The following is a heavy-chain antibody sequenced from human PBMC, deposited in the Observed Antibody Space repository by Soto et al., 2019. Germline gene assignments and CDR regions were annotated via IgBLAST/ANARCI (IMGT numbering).Heavy chain of an antibody. CDR1: GFTFSSYW. Sequence: EVQLVESGGGLVQPGGSLRLSCAASGFTFSSYWMSWVRQAPGKGLEWVANIKQDGSEKYYVDSVKGRFTISRDNAKNLLYQQMNRLRAEDTAGYYCARSYQRTLYSNWFDPWGQGTLVTVSS. V-gene: IGHV3-7*01. J-gene: IGHJ5*02. D-gene: IGHD2-8*01. CDR2: IKQDGSEK. CDR3: ARSYQRTLYSNWFDP.